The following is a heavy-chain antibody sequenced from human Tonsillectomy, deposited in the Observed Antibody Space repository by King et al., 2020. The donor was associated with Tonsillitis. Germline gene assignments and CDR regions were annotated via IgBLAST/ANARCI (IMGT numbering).Heavy chain of an antibody. J-gene: IGHJ4*02. Sequence: EVQLVESGGGLVKPGRSLRLSCTASGFTFGDYAMSWFRQAPGKGLEWVGFIRSKAYGGTTEYAASVKGRFTISRDDSKSIAYLQMNSLKTEDTAVYYCTVEWGSGYYFFMYWGQGTLVTVSS. V-gene: IGHV3-49*05. CDR3: TVEWGSGYYFFMY. D-gene: IGHD3-22*01. CDR1: GFTFGDYA. CDR2: IRSKAYGGTT.